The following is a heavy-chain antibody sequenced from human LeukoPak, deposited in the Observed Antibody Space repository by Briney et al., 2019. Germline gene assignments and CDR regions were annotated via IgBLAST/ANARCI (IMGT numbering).Heavy chain of an antibody. CDR3: ARIVANWFDP. V-gene: IGHV3-48*04. CDR1: GFTFSSYG. Sequence: PGGSLRLSCAASGFTFSSYGMNWVRQAPGKGLEWVSYISSSGSTIYYADSVKGRFTISRDNAKNSLYLQMNSLRAEDTAVYYCARIVANWFDPWGQGTLVTVSS. D-gene: IGHD3-16*02. J-gene: IGHJ5*02. CDR2: ISSSGSTI.